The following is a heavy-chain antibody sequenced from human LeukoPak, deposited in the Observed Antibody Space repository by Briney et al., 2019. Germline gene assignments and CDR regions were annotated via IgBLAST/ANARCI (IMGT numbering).Heavy chain of an antibody. CDR3: ASAVEMATSFDY. CDR1: GGSISSSSYY. CDR2: IYYSGST. Sequence: PSETLSLTCTVSGGSISSSSYYWGWIRLPPGKGLEWIGSIYYSGSTYYNPSLKSRVTISVDTSKNQFSLKLSSVTAADTAVYYCASAVEMATSFDYWGQGTLVTVSS. J-gene: IGHJ4*02. V-gene: IGHV4-39*01. D-gene: IGHD5-24*01.